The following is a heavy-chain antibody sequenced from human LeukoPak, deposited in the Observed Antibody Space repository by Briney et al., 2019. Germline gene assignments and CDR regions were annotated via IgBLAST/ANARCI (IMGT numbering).Heavy chain of an antibody. Sequence: SETLSLTCTVSGGSISSSSYYWGWIRQPPGKGLEWIGSIYYRGSTYYNPSLKSRVTISVDTSKNQFSLKLSSVTAADTAVYYCARTGYYYMDVWGKGTTVTVSS. CDR1: GGSISSSSYY. CDR3: ARTGYYYMDV. V-gene: IGHV4-39*07. J-gene: IGHJ6*03. CDR2: IYYRGST.